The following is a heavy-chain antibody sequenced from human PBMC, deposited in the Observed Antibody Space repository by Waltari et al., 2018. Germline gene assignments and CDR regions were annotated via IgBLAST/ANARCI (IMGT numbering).Heavy chain of an antibody. CDR1: GFTFSSYE. CDR3: ASVKVGATSYFDY. D-gene: IGHD1-26*01. Sequence: EVQLVESGGGLVQPGGSLRLSCAASGFTFSSYEMNWVRQAPGKGLECVSYISSSGSTIYYADSVKGRFTISRDNAKNSLYLQMNSLRAEDTAVYYCASVKVGATSYFDYWGQGTLVTVSS. V-gene: IGHV3-48*03. J-gene: IGHJ4*02. CDR2: ISSSGSTI.